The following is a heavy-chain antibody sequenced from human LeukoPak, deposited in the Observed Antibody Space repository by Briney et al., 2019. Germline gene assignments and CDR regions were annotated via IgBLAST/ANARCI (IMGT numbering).Heavy chain of an antibody. V-gene: IGHV3-23*01. D-gene: IGHD3-22*01. CDR1: GFTFSSYG. CDR2: ISGSGGST. Sequence: PGGTLRLSCAASGFTFSSYGMSWVRQAPGKGLEWVSAISGSGGSTYYADSVKGRFTISRDNSKNTLYLQMTSLRAEDTAVYYCARDPDGTYSYDINGYRDYWGQGALVAVSS. CDR3: ARDPDGTYSYDINGYRDY. J-gene: IGHJ4*02.